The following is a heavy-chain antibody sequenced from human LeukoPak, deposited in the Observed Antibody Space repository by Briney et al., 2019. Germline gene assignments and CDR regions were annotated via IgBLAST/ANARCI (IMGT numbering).Heavy chain of an antibody. CDR2: IHYSGST. D-gene: IGHD3-22*01. J-gene: IGHJ4*02. Sequence: PSETLSLTCTVSGGPISSSYCWGWIRQTPGRGLEWIGSIHYSGSTYYNPSLKSRVTISVDTSRNQFSLKLRSVTAADTAVYYCARLPYSHYSDSSGYFDHWGQGTLFTVSS. CDR3: ARLPYSHYSDSSGYFDH. V-gene: IGHV4-39*01. CDR1: GGPISSSYC.